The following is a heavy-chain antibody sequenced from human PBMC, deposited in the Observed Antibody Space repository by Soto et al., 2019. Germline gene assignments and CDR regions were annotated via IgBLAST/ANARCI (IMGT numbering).Heavy chain of an antibody. J-gene: IGHJ4*02. Sequence: PGGSLRLSCAASGFTISTYYMSWVRQAPGKGLEWVSVIYSGGDTFHADSVEGRFTIFRDNSKNTLYLQMNSLRAEDTAVYYCVRSYYFDYWGQGTQVTVSS. V-gene: IGHV3-53*01. CDR3: VRSYYFDY. CDR2: IYSGGDT. CDR1: GFTISTYY.